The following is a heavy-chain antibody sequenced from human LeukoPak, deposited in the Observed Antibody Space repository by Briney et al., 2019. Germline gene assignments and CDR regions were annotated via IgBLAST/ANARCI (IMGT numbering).Heavy chain of an antibody. V-gene: IGHV1-18*01. CDR2: ISAYNGNT. Sequence: VKVSCKASGGTFSSYAISWVRQAPGQGLEWMGWISAYNGNTNYAQKLQGRVTMTTDTSTSTAYMELRSLRSDDTAVYYCARANGTRNYDILTGYYIPLNYWGQGTLVTVSS. D-gene: IGHD3-9*01. CDR3: ARANGTRNYDILTGYYIPLNY. J-gene: IGHJ4*02. CDR1: GGTFSSYA.